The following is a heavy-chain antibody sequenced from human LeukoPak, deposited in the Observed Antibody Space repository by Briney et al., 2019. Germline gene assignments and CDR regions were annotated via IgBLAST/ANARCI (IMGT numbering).Heavy chain of an antibody. CDR3: ARERSSACGGDCPTDDAFDI. D-gene: IGHD2-21*02. CDR2: ISSSSSYI. Sequence: GESLRLSCAASGFTFSSYSMNWVRQAPGKGLEWVSSISSSSSYIYYADSVKGRFTISRDNAKNSLYLQMNSLRAEDTAVCYCARERSSACGGDCPTDDAFDIWGQGTMVTVSS. V-gene: IGHV3-21*01. J-gene: IGHJ3*02. CDR1: GFTFSSYS.